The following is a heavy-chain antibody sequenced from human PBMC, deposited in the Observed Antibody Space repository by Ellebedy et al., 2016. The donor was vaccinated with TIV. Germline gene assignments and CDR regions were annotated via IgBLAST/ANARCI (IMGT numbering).Heavy chain of an antibody. J-gene: IGHJ4*02. CDR3: TRAGWGIAETGTFVDY. Sequence: SETLSLXXAVSGGSFSGYYWNWIRQSPGKGLEWIGEINDSGSTNYNPSLKSRVTISVDTSKNQFSLKLTSVTAADTGVYYCTRAGWGIAETGTFVDYWGQGTLVTVSS. V-gene: IGHV4-34*01. CDR2: INDSGST. CDR1: GGSFSGYY. D-gene: IGHD6-13*01.